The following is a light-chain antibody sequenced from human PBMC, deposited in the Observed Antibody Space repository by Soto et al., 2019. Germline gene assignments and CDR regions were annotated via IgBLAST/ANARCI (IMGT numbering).Light chain of an antibody. V-gene: IGKV1-39*01. CDR1: QSISNY. CDR3: QQSYSVPIT. J-gene: IGKJ5*01. Sequence: DIQMTPSPSSLSASVGDRVTITCRASQSISNYLNWYQQKPGKAPKLLIYASSLQSGVPSRFSDSGSGTDFTLTINSLQPEDFASYYCQQSYSVPITFGQGTRLEV. CDR2: AS.